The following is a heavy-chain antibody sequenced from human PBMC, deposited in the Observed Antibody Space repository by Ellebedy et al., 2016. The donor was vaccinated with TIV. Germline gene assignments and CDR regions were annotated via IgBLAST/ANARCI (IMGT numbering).Heavy chain of an antibody. CDR1: GDSVSSYSAA. CDR2: TYYRSKWYN. J-gene: IGHJ4*02. D-gene: IGHD3-10*01. CDR3: AREYYYGSGSYRFDY. Sequence: MPSETLSFTCAISGDSVSSYSAAWNWIRQSPSRGLEWLVRTYYRSKWYNDYAVSVNSRITINPDTSKNQVSLELNSVTPEDTAVYYCAREYYYGSGSYRFDYWGQGTLVTVSS. V-gene: IGHV6-1*01.